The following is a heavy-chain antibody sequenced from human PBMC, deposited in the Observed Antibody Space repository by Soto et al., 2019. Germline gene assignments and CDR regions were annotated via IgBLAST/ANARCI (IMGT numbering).Heavy chain of an antibody. CDR3: ARDSNNTSSVCHY. D-gene: IGHD6-6*01. Sequence: QVQLVQSGAEVKKPGASVKVSCKASGYTFTGHYVHWVRQAPGQGLEWMGWINPNSGGTNYAQRFQGRVTMTRDTSISTAYMELSRLTSDDTAVYYCARDSNNTSSVCHYWGQGTLVTVSS. CDR2: INPNSGGT. J-gene: IGHJ4*02. CDR1: GYTFTGHY. V-gene: IGHV1-2*02.